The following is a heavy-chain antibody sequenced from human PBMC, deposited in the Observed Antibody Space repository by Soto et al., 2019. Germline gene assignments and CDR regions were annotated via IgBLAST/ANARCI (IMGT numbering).Heavy chain of an antibody. V-gene: IGHV3-30-3*01. J-gene: IGHJ4*02. Sequence: SGGSLRLSCAASGFTFSSYAMHWVCQAPGKGLEWVAVISYDGSNKYYADSVKGRFTISRDNSKNTLYLQMNSLRAKDTAIYYCARGPSSLTRFDYWGQGTLVTVSS. CDR1: GFTFSSYA. CDR2: ISYDGSNK. D-gene: IGHD2-2*01. CDR3: ARGPSSLTRFDY.